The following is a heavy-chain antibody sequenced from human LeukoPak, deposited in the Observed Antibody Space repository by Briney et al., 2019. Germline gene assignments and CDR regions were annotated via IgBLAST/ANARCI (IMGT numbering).Heavy chain of an antibody. CDR1: GFAFDTYA. Sequence: GGSLRISCAASGFAFDTYAMTWVRQAPGKGLEWVSAISGGGVSTYYADSLKGRFTISRDNSKNTLYLQMNSLRVDDTAMYYCAKEVIPTRSCTSTSCYRSLHTWGQETLVTVSS. V-gene: IGHV3-23*01. D-gene: IGHD2-2*01. CDR3: AKEVIPTRSCTSTSCYRSLHT. CDR2: ISGGGVST. J-gene: IGHJ5*02.